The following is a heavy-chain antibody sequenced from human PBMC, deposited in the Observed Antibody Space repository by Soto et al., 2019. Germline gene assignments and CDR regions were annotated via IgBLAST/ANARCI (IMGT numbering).Heavy chain of an antibody. D-gene: IGHD6-6*01. V-gene: IGHV3-21*01. CDR1: GFTFSSYS. J-gene: IGHJ6*02. CDR2: ISSSSSYI. Sequence: EVQLVESGGGLVKPGGSLRLSCAASGFTFSSYSMSWVRQAPGKGLEWVSSISSSSSYIYYADSVKGRFTISRDNAKNSLYLQMNSLRAEDTAVYYCARERITLVRRYYYGMDVWAKGPRSPSP. CDR3: ARERITLVRRYYYGMDV.